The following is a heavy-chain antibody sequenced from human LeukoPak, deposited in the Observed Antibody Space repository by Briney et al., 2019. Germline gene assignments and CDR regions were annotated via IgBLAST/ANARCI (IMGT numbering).Heavy chain of an antibody. J-gene: IGHJ4*02. CDR2: TYYSGST. CDR3: ARHDPRGEPARLGFFDY. D-gene: IGHD6-6*01. Sequence: SETLSLTCTVSGDSINNYYWSWIRQPPGKGLEWIGYTYYSGSTNYNPSLKSRVTISVDTSKNQFSLNLSSVTAADTAVYYCARHDPRGEPARLGFFDYWGQGTLVTVSS. V-gene: IGHV4-59*08. CDR1: GDSINNYY.